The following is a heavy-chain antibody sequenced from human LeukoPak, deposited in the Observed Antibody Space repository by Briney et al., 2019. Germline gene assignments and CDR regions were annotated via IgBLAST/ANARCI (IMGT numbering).Heavy chain of an antibody. V-gene: IGHV4-34*01. CDR2: INHSGST. D-gene: IGHD6-19*01. J-gene: IGHJ6*03. CDR3: ARGLGSSGWRLRYYYYDYMDV. Sequence: PSETLSLTCAVYGGSFSGYYWSWIRQPPGKGLEWIGEINHSGSTNYNPSLKSRVTISVDTSKNPFSLKLSSVTAADTAVYYCARGLGSSGWRLRYYYYDYMDVWGKGTTVTVSS. CDR1: GGSFSGYY.